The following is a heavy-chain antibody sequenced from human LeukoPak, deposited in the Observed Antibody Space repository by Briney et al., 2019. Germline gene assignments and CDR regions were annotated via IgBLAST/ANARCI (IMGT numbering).Heavy chain of an antibody. D-gene: IGHD3-3*01. CDR2: ISGSGDSA. V-gene: IGHV3-23*01. J-gene: IGHJ4*02. CDR1: GFTFSRYW. Sequence: GGSLRLSCAASGFTFSRYWMSWVRRAPGKGLEWVSTISGSGDSAHYADSVKGRFTISRDSSKNTLYLQMNSLRAEDTAVYYCAKEMGEFWSGSEYWGQGTLVTVSS. CDR3: AKEMGEFWSGSEY.